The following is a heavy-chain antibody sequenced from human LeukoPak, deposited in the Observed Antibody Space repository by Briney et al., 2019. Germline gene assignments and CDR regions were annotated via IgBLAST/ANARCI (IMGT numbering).Heavy chain of an antibody. D-gene: IGHD3-22*01. CDR1: GFTFSSYA. J-gene: IGHJ4*02. V-gene: IGHV3-23*01. Sequence: GSLRLSCAASGFTFSSYAMSWVRQAPGRGLEWVSAISGSGGSTYYADSVKGRFTISRDNSKNTLYLQMNSLRAEDTAVYYCAKAPYDSSEYDYWGQGTLVTVSS. CDR3: AKAPYDSSEYDY. CDR2: ISGSGGST.